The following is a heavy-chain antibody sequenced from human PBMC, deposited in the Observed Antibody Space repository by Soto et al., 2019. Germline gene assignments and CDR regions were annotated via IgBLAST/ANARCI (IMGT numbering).Heavy chain of an antibody. J-gene: IGHJ6*02. V-gene: IGHV4-59*01. D-gene: IGHD3-3*01. CDR2: IYYSGST. CDR1: GGSISSYY. Sequence: PSETLSLTCTVSGGSISSYYWSWIRQPPGKGLEWIGYIYYSGSTNYNPSLKSRVTISVDTSKNQLSLKLSSVTAADTAVYYCARGSIEEWLPGGYYYYGMDVWGQGTTVTVSS. CDR3: ARGSIEEWLPGGYYYYGMDV.